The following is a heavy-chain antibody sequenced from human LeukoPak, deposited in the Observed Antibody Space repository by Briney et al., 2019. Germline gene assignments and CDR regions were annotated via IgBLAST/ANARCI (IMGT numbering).Heavy chain of an antibody. CDR2: IYYTGAT. D-gene: IGHD4-11*01. CDR1: GFTVSDYY. J-gene: IGHJ3*01. Sequence: PGGSLRLSCAGSGFTVSDYYMSWVRQAPGKGLEWVSVIYYTGATYYADSVKDRFTISRDNSKNTVYLQMSNLRVDDTAIYFCARERQGTNSIHGMDGLDVWGQGTVVTVSS. V-gene: IGHV3-53*01. CDR3: ARERQGTNSIHGMDGLDV.